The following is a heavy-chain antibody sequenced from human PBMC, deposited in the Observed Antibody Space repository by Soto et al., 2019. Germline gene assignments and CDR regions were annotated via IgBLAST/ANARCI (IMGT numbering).Heavy chain of an antibody. V-gene: IGHV1-69*13. J-gene: IGHJ6*02. CDR2: IIPIFGTA. D-gene: IGHD3-22*01. Sequence: ASVKVSCKASGGTFSSYAISWVRQAPGQGFEWMGGIIPIFGTANYAQKFQGRVTITADESTSTAYMELSSLRSEDTAVYYCASWYYYDSSVASYGMDVWGQGTTVTVSS. CDR1: GGTFSSYA. CDR3: ASWYYYDSSVASYGMDV.